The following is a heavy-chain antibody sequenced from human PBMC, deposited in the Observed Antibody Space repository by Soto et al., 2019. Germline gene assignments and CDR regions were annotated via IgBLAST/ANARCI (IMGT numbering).Heavy chain of an antibody. J-gene: IGHJ6*02. V-gene: IGHV4-59*01. CDR1: SISSYY. D-gene: IGHD6-13*01. Sequence: PSEPLSLTCTVPSISSYYWSWIRQPPGKGLEWIGQIYFTGNTNYNPSLKSRVTMSVDTSQNQFSLKLTSVTAADTAVYYCARYIGAIGRYYYGMDVWGQGTTVTVSS. CDR3: ARYIGAIGRYYYGMDV. CDR2: IYFTGNT.